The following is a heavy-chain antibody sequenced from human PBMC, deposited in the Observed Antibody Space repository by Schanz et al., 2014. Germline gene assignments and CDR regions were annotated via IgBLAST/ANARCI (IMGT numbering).Heavy chain of an antibody. CDR3: ARESSNDIVLVPGAVFDH. CDR1: GFTFSDYA. J-gene: IGHJ4*02. D-gene: IGHD2-2*01. CDR2: ISGGGGTT. V-gene: IGHV3-23*04. Sequence: EVQLVESGGGLVQPGGSLRLSCAASGFTFSDYAMCWVRQAPGKGLEWVSAISGGGGTTYYTDSVKGRFTISRDNSKSTVYLQMNSLRPGDTAVYYCARESSNDIVLVPGAVFDHWGQGILVTVSS.